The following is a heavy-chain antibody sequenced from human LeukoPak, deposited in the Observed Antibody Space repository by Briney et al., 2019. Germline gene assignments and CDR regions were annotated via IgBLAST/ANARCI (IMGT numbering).Heavy chain of an antibody. D-gene: IGHD5/OR15-5a*01. CDR1: GFTFSSYA. CDR2: ITGSAGGT. CDR3: AKGSSSVWPYYFDY. Sequence: GGSLRLSCAASGFTFSSYAMGWVRQAPGKGLEWVSAITGSAGGTYHADSVKGRSAISRDNSKNTLYLDMNSLRAEDTAVYYCAKGSSSVWPYYFDYWGQGALVTASS. V-gene: IGHV3-23*01. J-gene: IGHJ4*02.